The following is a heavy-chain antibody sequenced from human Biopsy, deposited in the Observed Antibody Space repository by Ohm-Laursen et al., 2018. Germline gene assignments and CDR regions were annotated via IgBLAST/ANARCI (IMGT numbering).Heavy chain of an antibody. Sequence: GTLSLTCAVHNVSFSSFYWSWIRQPPGKGPEWIGSIFYRGSTHYKPSLKSRVNISVDTSKNQFSLKLNSVTAADTAVYYCARDYDTSGYYYVSWGQGTLVTVSS. D-gene: IGHD3-22*01. CDR1: NVSFSSFY. CDR2: IFYRGST. CDR3: ARDYDTSGYYYVS. V-gene: IGHV4-34*12. J-gene: IGHJ5*02.